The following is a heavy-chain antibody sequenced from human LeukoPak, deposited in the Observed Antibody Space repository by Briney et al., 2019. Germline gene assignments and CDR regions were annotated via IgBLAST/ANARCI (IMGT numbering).Heavy chain of an antibody. CDR3: ARAPVDILIGVPNAFDI. J-gene: IGHJ3*02. CDR1: GFTFSDYY. V-gene: IGHV3-11*01. D-gene: IGHD3-9*01. CDR2: ISSSGSTI. Sequence: PGGSLRLSCAASGFTFSDYYMSWIRQAPGKGLEWVSYISSSGSTIYYADSVKGRFTISRDNAKNSLYLQMNSLRAEDTAVYYCARAPVDILIGVPNAFDIWGQGTMVTVSS.